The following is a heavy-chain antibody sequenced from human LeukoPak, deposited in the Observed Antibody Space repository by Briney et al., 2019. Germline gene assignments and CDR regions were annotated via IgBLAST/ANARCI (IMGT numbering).Heavy chain of an antibody. CDR3: ARVEGIVVVHDAFDI. J-gene: IGHJ3*02. V-gene: IGHV3-7*01. Sequence: GGSLRLSCAASGFTFSSYWMSWVRQAPGKGLEWVANIKQDGSEKYYVDSVKGRFTISRDNAKNSLYLQMNSLRAEDTAVYYCARVEGIVVVHDAFDIWGQGTMVTVSS. D-gene: IGHD3-22*01. CDR2: IKQDGSEK. CDR1: GFTFSSYW.